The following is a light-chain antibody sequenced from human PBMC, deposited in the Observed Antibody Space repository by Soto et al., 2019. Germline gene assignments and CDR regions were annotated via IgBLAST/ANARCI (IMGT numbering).Light chain of an antibody. V-gene: IGLV2-14*01. J-gene: IGLJ1*01. CDR1: SSDFGVYNY. CDR3: SSHHPFGTLQI. CDR2: AVS. Sequence: QSALTHPAAVSFSPGHSITISGTGTSSDFGVYNYVSLYQLHPGKAPKLMIYAVSTRTSGVSNRFSGSKSGNTASLTISGLQAEDEADYYCSSHHPFGTLQIFGPGPKVTVL.